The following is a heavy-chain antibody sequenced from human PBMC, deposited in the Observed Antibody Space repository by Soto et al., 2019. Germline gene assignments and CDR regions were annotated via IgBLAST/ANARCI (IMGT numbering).Heavy chain of an antibody. V-gene: IGHV5-51*01. CDR3: AGHPLRPDYYYMDV. CDR1: GYSFTSYW. CDR2: IYPGDSDT. D-gene: IGHD3-16*01. J-gene: IGHJ6*03. Sequence: GESLKISCKGSGYSFTSYWNGWGRQMPGKGLEGMGIIYPGDSDTRYSPSFQGQVTISADKSISTAYLQWSSLKASDAAMYYCAGHPLRPDYYYMDVWGKGTTVTVSS.